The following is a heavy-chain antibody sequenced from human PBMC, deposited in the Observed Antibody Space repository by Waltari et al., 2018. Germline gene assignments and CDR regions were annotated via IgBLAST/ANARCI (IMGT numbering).Heavy chain of an antibody. CDR3: AGGRRWLQLHY. Sequence: QVQLQQWGGGVVKPSETLSLTCSVSGGSFSSYFWMWIRQPPGKGLEWIAEISHSGGATYNPSLKSRMTVSMDTSKNHVSLTLTYVIAADTALYFCAGGRRWLQLHYWGQGTLVTVSS. CDR1: GGSFSSYF. CDR2: ISHSGGA. D-gene: IGHD5-12*01. J-gene: IGHJ4*02. V-gene: IGHV4-34*01.